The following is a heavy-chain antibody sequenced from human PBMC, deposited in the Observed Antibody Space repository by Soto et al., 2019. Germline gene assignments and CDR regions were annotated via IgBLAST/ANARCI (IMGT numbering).Heavy chain of an antibody. CDR2: ISGSGGST. CDR3: AKALGTMIVVVISPSDY. J-gene: IGHJ4*02. V-gene: IGHV3-23*01. Sequence: QTGGSLRLSCAASGFTFSSYAMSWVRQAPGKGLEWVSAISGSGGSTYYADSVKGRFTISRDNSKNTLYLQMNSLRAEDTAVYYCAKALGTMIVVVISPSDYWGQGTLVTVSS. CDR1: GFTFSSYA. D-gene: IGHD3-22*01.